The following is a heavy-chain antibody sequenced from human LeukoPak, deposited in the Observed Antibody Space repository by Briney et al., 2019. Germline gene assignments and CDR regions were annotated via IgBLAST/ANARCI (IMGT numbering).Heavy chain of an antibody. CDR3: AILGSG. D-gene: IGHD2-15*01. J-gene: IGHJ4*02. CDR1: GGSINSSIYY. V-gene: IGHV4-39*07. Sequence: PSETLSLTCTVSGGSINSSIYYWGWIRQPPGKGLEWIGNIYFNGSTYYNPSLKSRVTISVDTSKNQFSLKLTSVTAADTAVYYCAILGSGWGQGTLVTVSS. CDR2: IYFNGST.